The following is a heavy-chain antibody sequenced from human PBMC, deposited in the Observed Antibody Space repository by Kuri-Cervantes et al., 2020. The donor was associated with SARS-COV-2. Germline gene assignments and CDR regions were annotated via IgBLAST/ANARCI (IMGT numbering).Heavy chain of an antibody. D-gene: IGHD5-24*01. V-gene: IGHV3-30-3*01. Sequence: GESLKISCAAAGFTFGSYAMHWVRQAPGKGLEWVAVISYDGSNKYYADSVKGRFTISRDNSKNTLYLQMNSMRAEDTAVYYCARDPRRWLQISVSYFDYWGQGTLVTVSS. CDR1: GFTFGSYA. CDR2: ISYDGSNK. J-gene: IGHJ4*02. CDR3: ARDPRRWLQISVSYFDY.